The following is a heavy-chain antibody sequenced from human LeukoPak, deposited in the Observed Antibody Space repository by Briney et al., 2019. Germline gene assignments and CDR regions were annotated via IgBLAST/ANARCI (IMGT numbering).Heavy chain of an antibody. Sequence: PSETLSLTCTVYGESFSGYYWSWIRQPPGKGLEWIGEINHSGSTNYNPSLKSRVIISLDTSKNKFSLKLSSMTAADTAVYYCASTERCSTTCPLAYWGQGTLVTVSS. CDR1: GESFSGYY. CDR2: INHSGST. V-gene: IGHV4-34*01. CDR3: ASTERCSTTCPLAY. D-gene: IGHD2-2*01. J-gene: IGHJ4*02.